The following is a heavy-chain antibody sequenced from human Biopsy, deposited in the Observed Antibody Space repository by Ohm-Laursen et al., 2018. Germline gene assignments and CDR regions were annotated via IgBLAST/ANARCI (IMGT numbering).Heavy chain of an antibody. D-gene: IGHD2/OR15-2a*01. V-gene: IGHV4-59*01. CDR3: ARATNSTGWPYYYFYGMDV. CDR2: IYYSGST. CDR1: GGSISSDY. J-gene: IGHJ6*02. Sequence: SETLSLTCTVSGGSISSDYWSWIRQTPGKGLEWIGYIYYSGSTNYNPSPKSRVTISVDTSKNQFSLRLSSVTAADTAVYYCARATNSTGWPYYYFYGMDVWGQGTTVTVSS.